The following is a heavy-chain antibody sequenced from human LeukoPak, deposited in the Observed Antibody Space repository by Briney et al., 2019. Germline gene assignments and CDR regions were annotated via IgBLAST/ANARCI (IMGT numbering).Heavy chain of an antibody. J-gene: IGHJ4*02. V-gene: IGHV3-7*01. CDR1: GFTFSNFW. CDR2: IKQDGSEK. Sequence: GGSLRLSCAASGFTFSNFWMSWVRQAPGKGLEWLANIKQDGSEKYYVDSVKGRFTISRDNTKNSLYLQMNSLRAEDTALYYCASLGYWGQGTLVTVSS. CDR3: ASLGY. D-gene: IGHD3-16*01.